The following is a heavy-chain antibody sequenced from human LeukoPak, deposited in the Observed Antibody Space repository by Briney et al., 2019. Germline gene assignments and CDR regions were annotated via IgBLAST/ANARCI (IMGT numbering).Heavy chain of an antibody. Sequence: SQTLSLTCTVSGGSISSGGYYWSWIRQHPGKGLEWIGYIYYSGSTYYNPSLKSRVTISVDTSKNQFSLKLSSVTAADTAVYYCARGGLYFDWNWFDPWGQGTLVTVSS. J-gene: IGHJ5*02. CDR3: ARGGLYFDWNWFDP. CDR1: GGSISSGGYY. V-gene: IGHV4-31*03. D-gene: IGHD3-9*01. CDR2: IYYSGST.